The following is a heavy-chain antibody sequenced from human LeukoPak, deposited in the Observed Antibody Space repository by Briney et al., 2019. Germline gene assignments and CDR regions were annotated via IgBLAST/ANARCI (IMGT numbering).Heavy chain of an antibody. CDR1: GYTFTGYY. D-gene: IGHD6-19*01. CDR2: INPNTGGT. V-gene: IGHV1-2*02. Sequence: ASVKVSCKSSGYTFTGYYMHWVRQAPGQGLEWMGWINPNTGGTNYAQKFQGRVTMTRNTSISTAYMELSSLRSEDTAVYYCARLKTTSGWISHYYYGMDVWGQGTTVTVSS. J-gene: IGHJ6*02. CDR3: ARLKTTSGWISHYYYGMDV.